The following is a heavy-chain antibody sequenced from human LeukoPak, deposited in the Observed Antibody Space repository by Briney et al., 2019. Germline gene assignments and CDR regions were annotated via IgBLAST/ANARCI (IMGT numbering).Heavy chain of an antibody. CDR1: GGSISSNSYY. Sequence: PSETLSLTCTVSGGSISSNSYYWGWIRQPPGKGLEWIGSIYYSGSTYYNPSLKSRVTISVDTSKSQFSLKLSSVTAADTAVYYCAVYASLYFDYWGQGTLVTVSS. V-gene: IGHV4-39*01. CDR2: IYYSGST. CDR3: AVYASLYFDY. J-gene: IGHJ4*02. D-gene: IGHD2-8*01.